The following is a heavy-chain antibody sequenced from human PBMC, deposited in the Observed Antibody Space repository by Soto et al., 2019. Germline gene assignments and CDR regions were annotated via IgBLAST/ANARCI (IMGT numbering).Heavy chain of an antibody. CDR1: GFTVSSNY. D-gene: IGHD3-10*01. CDR2: IYSGGST. V-gene: IGHV3-53*01. Sequence: PGGSLRLSCAASGFTVSSNYMSWVRQAPGKGLEWVSVIYSGGSTYYADSVKGRFTISRDNSKNTLYLQMNSLRAEDTAVYYCARSRGSGSYYFDYWGQGTRVTVSS. J-gene: IGHJ4*02. CDR3: ARSRGSGSYYFDY.